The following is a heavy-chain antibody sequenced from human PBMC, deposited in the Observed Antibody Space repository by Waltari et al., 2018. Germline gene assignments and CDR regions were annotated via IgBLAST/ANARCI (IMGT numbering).Heavy chain of an antibody. V-gene: IGHV4-38-2*01. CDR1: GLTVGISYY. D-gene: IGHD6-19*01. J-gene: IGHJ3*02. CDR2: IYQQGTV. CDR3: ARGMGWPDVLDAFDI. Sequence: QVLLQESGPGVVRPSDTLSLTCDVSGLTVGISYYWAWVRQPPGGALEWIGAIYQQGTVYYSQSFQGRITVSLDTSKNRFSLYLVSVTAADTAVYYCARGMGWPDVLDAFDIWGQGTMVTVSS.